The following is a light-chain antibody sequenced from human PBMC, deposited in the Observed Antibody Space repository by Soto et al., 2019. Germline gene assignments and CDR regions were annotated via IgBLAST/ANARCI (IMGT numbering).Light chain of an antibody. CDR1: QSVTNNF. V-gene: IGKV3-20*01. CDR2: GAS. CDR3: QQYGTTPFT. J-gene: IGKJ3*01. Sequence: IVLTQSPGTLSLSPGVRATLSCGASQSVTNNFLAWYQQKPGQAPRLLIYGASSRATGVPARFSGSESGTDFTIPISILEPGDFAVNYCQQYGTTPFTFGPGTNVDI.